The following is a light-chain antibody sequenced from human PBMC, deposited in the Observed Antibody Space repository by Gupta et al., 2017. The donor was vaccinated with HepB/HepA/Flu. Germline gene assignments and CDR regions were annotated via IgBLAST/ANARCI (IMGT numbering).Light chain of an antibody. CDR2: LGS. J-gene: IGKJ3*01. Sequence: DIVMTQSPLSLSVTPGEPASISCRSSQSLLHGNGHNYLDWYLQKPGQSPQLLIYLGSNRASGVPDRFCGSGSGTDFTLKISRVEAEDVGVYYCMQALQTRTFGPGTKVDIK. CDR1: QSLLHGNGHNY. CDR3: MQALQTRT. V-gene: IGKV2-28*01.